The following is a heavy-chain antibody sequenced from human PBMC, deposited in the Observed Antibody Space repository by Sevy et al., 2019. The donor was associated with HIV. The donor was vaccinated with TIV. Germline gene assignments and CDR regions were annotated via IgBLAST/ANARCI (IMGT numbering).Heavy chain of an antibody. Sequence: GGSLRLSCAAFGFTFSDHRMHWVRQAPGKGLEWVAVISYDGRNNNYNVDSVKGRFTISRDNSKNTVYLKMNSLRPEDTAIYYCARDRGEILSSAFDYWGQGTLVTVSS. V-gene: IGHV3-30*03. J-gene: IGHJ4*02. CDR1: GFTFSDHR. D-gene: IGHD3-16*01. CDR3: ARDRGEILSSAFDY. CDR2: ISYDGRNNN.